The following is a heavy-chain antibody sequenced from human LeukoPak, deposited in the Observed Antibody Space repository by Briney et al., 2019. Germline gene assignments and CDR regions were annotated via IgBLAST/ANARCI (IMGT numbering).Heavy chain of an antibody. J-gene: IGHJ4*02. Sequence: ASVKVSCKASGYTFTSYGISWVRQAPGQGLEWMGIINPSGGSTSYAQKFQGRVTMTRDMSTSTVYMELSSLRSEDTAVYYCARVEHYDSSPIDYWGQGTLVTVSS. CDR3: ARVEHYDSSPIDY. D-gene: IGHD3-22*01. V-gene: IGHV1-46*01. CDR1: GYTFTSYG. CDR2: INPSGGST.